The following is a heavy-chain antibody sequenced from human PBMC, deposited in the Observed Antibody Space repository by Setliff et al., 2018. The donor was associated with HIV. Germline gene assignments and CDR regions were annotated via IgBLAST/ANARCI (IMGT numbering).Heavy chain of an antibody. D-gene: IGHD3-22*01. CDR1: GGSISSSNYY. Sequence: LSLTCSVSGGSISSSNYYWGWIRQPPGRGLEWIGSIYYSGSTYYNPSLKSRVTISVDTSKNQFSLKLNSVSAADTAVHYYARDPHYYDSSGHYSYFYFDFWGLGMRVTVSS. V-gene: IGHV4-39*07. CDR3: ARDPHYYDSSGHYSYFYFDF. CDR2: IYYSGST. J-gene: IGHJ4*02.